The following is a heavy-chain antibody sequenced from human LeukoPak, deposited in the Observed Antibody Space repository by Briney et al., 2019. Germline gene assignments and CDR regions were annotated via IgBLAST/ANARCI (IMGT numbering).Heavy chain of an antibody. V-gene: IGHV3-64*01. CDR3: AREGAAASVDY. Sequence: GGSLRLSCAASGFTFSTYAMHWVRQAPGKGLEYVSAISSNGGATYYANSVKGRFTISRDNSKNTLYLQMGSLRAEDMAVYYCAREGAAASVDYWGQGTLVTVSS. D-gene: IGHD6-13*01. J-gene: IGHJ4*02. CDR2: ISSNGGAT. CDR1: GFTFSTYA.